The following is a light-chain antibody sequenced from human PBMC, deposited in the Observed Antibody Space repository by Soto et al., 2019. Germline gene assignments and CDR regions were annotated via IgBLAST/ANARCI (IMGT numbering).Light chain of an antibody. J-gene: IGKJ4*01. CDR1: QSVGSY. Sequence: IVLTQSPATLSLSPGDRATLSCRASQSVGSYLGWYQQRPGQAPRLLIYDASNRATGIPARFSGNGSGTDFTLPISSLEPEDFAVYYCQQRSDWPTAFGGVTKVEIK. V-gene: IGKV3-11*01. CDR2: DAS. CDR3: QQRSDWPTA.